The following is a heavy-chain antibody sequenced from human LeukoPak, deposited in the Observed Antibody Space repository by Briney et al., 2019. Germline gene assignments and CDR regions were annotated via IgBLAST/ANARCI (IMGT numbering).Heavy chain of an antibody. CDR3: ARGGYSAMVEFDY. V-gene: IGHV3-21*01. D-gene: IGHD5-18*01. CDR1: GFTFTTYS. CDR2: ISSSGTYI. Sequence: TGGSLRLSCAASGFTFTTYSMNWVRQPPGKGLEWVSSISSSGTYIYYADSVKGRFTISRDNAKNSLYLQMNSLRAEDTAVYYCARGGYSAMVEFDYWGQGTLVTVSS. J-gene: IGHJ4*02.